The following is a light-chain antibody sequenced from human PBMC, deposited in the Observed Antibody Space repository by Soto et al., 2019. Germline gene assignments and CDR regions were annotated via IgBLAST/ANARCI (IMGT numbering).Light chain of an antibody. J-gene: IGLJ2*01. Sequence: QSALTQPPSASGSPGQSVTISCTGTSSDVGGYNYVSWYQHHPGTAPRLTIYEVSKRPSGVPDRFSGSKSGNTASLTVSGLQAEDEADYYCSSYAGSNNVIFGGGTQLTVL. CDR3: SSYAGSNNVI. V-gene: IGLV2-8*01. CDR2: EVS. CDR1: SSDVGGYNY.